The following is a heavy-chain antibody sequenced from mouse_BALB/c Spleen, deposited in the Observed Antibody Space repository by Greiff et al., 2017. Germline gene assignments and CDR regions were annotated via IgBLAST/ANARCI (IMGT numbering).Heavy chain of an antibody. D-gene: IGHD2-3*01. Sequence: VQLVESGPGLVAPSQSLSITCTVSGFSLTSYGVHWVRQPPGKGLEWLGVIWAGGSTNYNSALMSRLSISKDNSKSQVFLKMNSLQTDDTAMYYCARDYDGYSYAMDYWGQGTSVTVSS. CDR2: IWAGGST. CDR3: ARDYDGYSYAMDY. V-gene: IGHV2-9*02. CDR1: GFSLTSYG. J-gene: IGHJ4*01.